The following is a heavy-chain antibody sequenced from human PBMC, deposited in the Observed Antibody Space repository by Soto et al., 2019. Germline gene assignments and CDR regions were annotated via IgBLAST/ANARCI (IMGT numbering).Heavy chain of an antibody. D-gene: IGHD5-12*01. CDR1: GFTFSSYW. CDR2: IKQDGSEK. Sequence: GGSLRLSCAASGFTFSSYWMSWVRQAPGKGLEWVANIKQDGSEKYYVDSVKGRFTISRDNAKNSLYLQMNSLRAEDTAVYYCAREGYYDWAQHYYYGMDVWGQGTTVTVSS. J-gene: IGHJ6*02. CDR3: AREGYYDWAQHYYYGMDV. V-gene: IGHV3-7*05.